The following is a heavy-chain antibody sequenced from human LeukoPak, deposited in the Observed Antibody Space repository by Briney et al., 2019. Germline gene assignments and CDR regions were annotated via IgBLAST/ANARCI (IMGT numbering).Heavy chain of an antibody. Sequence: ASVKVSCKASGYTFTDYYMHWVRQAPGQGLEWMGWINPNSGGTNYAQKFQGRVTMTRDTSISTAYMELSRLRSDDTAVYYCARVVQDIVVVPAAIRGLGYYYYMDVWGKGTTVTVSS. CDR2: INPNSGGT. V-gene: IGHV1-2*02. CDR3: ARVVQDIVVVPAAIRGLGYYYYMDV. CDR1: GYTFTDYY. J-gene: IGHJ6*03. D-gene: IGHD2-2*02.